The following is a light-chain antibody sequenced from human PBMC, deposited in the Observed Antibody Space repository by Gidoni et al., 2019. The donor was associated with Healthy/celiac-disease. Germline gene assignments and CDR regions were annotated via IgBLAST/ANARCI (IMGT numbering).Light chain of an antibody. CDR1: HGISSY. CDR3: QQLNSYPIT. Sequence: DIQLTQSPSFLSASVGDRVTITCRANHGISSYLAWYQQKPGKAPKLLIYAASTLQSGVPYRFSGSGSGTEFTLTISSLQPEDFATYYCQQLNSYPITFDQGTRLEIK. CDR2: AAS. J-gene: IGKJ5*01. V-gene: IGKV1-9*01.